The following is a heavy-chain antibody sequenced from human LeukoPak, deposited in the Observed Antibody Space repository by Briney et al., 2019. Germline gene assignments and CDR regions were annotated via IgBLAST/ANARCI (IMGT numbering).Heavy chain of an antibody. V-gene: IGHV4-34*01. CDR1: GVSFSGYY. J-gene: IGHJ4*02. CDR3: ARRPRKYCSSTSCSNFDY. D-gene: IGHD2-2*01. Sequence: SETLSLTCAVYGVSFSGYYWTWIRQPPGKGLEWIGSIYYSGSTYYNPSLKSRVTISVDTSKNQFSLKLSSVTAADTAVYYCARRPRKYCSSTSCSNFDYWGQGTLVTVSS. CDR2: IYYSGST.